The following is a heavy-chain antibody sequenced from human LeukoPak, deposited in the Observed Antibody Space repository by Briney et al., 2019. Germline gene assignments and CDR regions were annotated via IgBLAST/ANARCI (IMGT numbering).Heavy chain of an antibody. CDR2: ILGGAGST. J-gene: IGHJ4*02. CDR3: AHGSMYQLDY. Sequence: GGSLRLSCAASGFTFSSYEMNWVRQAPGKGLEWVSGILGGAGSTYYADSVKGRFTISRDNSKNTMYLQMNSLRAEDTAVYYCAHGSMYQLDYWGQGTLVTVSS. D-gene: IGHD2-2*01. V-gene: IGHV3-23*01. CDR1: GFTFSSYE.